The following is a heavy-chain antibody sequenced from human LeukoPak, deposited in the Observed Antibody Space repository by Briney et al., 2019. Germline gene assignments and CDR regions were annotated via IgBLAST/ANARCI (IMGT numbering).Heavy chain of an antibody. Sequence: GGSVTVSCKASGYTFTCYYMHWVRQAPGQGLEWMGWINPNSGGTTYAQKFQGRVTMTRDTSISTAYMELSRLRSDDTAVYYCARDQVEWAFDPWGQGTLVTVSS. J-gene: IGHJ5*02. CDR1: GYTFTCYY. D-gene: IGHD1-26*01. V-gene: IGHV1-2*02. CDR2: INPNSGGT. CDR3: ARDQVEWAFDP.